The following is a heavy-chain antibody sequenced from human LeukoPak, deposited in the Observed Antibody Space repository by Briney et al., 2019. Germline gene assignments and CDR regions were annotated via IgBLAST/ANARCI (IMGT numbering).Heavy chain of an antibody. CDR1: GFTFSSYW. D-gene: IGHD5-24*01. CDR3: ARVLRDGYNLAFDY. V-gene: IGHV3-7*01. Sequence: GGSLRLSCADSGFTFSSYWMSWVREAPGKGLEWVANIKQDGSEKYYVDSVKGRFTISRDNAKNSLYLQMNSLRAEDTAVYYCARVLRDGYNLAFDYWGQGTLVTVSS. J-gene: IGHJ4*02. CDR2: IKQDGSEK.